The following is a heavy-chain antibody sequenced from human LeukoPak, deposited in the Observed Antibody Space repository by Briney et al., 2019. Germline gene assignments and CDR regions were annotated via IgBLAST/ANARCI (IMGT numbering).Heavy chain of an antibody. CDR2: IWFDGGKI. J-gene: IGHJ4*02. Sequence: SLRLSCAASGFTLSHYGMHWVRQAPGMGLEWVAVIWFDGGKIHYPDSVKGRFTISRDNSKNTLHLQMDNLRADDTAVYYCVRGSGGDGYSYWGDYWGQGTLVTVSP. V-gene: IGHV3-33*01. CDR3: VRGSGGDGYSYWGDY. D-gene: IGHD5-24*01. CDR1: GFTLSHYG.